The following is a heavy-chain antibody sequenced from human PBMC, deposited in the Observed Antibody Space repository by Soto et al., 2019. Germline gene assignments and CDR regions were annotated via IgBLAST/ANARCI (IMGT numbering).Heavy chain of an antibody. Sequence: EMQLVESGRGLVQPGGSLRLSCAASGFTFSSYSMNWVRQAPGKGLEWVSYSSSSSSTIYYADSVKGRFTISRDNAKNSLYLQMNSLRAEDTAVYNCAGHVRYYWGQATLVTVSS. J-gene: IGHJ4*02. CDR1: GFTFSSYS. V-gene: IGHV3-48*01. CDR3: AGHVRYY. CDR2: SSSSSSTI.